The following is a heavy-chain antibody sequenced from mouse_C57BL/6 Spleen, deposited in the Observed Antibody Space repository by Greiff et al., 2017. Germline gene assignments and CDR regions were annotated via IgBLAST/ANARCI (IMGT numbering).Heavy chain of an antibody. J-gene: IGHJ1*03. CDR3: AKASSHYWYFDV. Sequence: VQLQQPGTELVKPGASVKLSCKASGYTFTSYWMHWVKQRPGQGLEWIGNINPSNGGTNYNEKFKSKATLTVDKSSSTAHMELLSRPSEDFAVYYCAKASSHYWYFDVWGTGTTVTVAS. CDR2: INPSNGGT. CDR1: GYTFTSYW. V-gene: IGHV1-53*01. D-gene: IGHD6-2*01.